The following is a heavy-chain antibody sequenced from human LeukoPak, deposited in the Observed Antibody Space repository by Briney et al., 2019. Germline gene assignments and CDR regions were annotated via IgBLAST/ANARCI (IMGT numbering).Heavy chain of an antibody. CDR1: GGSISSNNW. CDR3: ARGAAITHGSFYYYGMDV. Sequence: SETLSLTCAVSGGSISSNNWWGWVRQPPGKGLEWIGEIYHSGSPNYNPSLKSRVTISVDKSRNHFSLNLSSVTAADTAVYYCARGAAITHGSFYYYGMDVWGQGTTVTVSS. V-gene: IGHV4-4*02. D-gene: IGHD5-18*01. CDR2: IYHSGSP. J-gene: IGHJ6*02.